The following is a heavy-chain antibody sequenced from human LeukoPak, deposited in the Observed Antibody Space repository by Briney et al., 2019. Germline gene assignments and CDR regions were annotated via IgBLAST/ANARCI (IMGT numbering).Heavy chain of an antibody. Sequence: SETLSLTCTVSGGSISSSSYYWSWIRQPPGKGLEWIGSIYYSGSTYYNPSLKSRVTISVDTSKNQFSLKLSSVTAADTAVYYCARLSGSSIDYWGQGTLVTVSS. V-gene: IGHV4-39*01. J-gene: IGHJ4*02. D-gene: IGHD1-26*01. CDR1: GGSISSSSYY. CDR2: IYYSGST. CDR3: ARLSGSSIDY.